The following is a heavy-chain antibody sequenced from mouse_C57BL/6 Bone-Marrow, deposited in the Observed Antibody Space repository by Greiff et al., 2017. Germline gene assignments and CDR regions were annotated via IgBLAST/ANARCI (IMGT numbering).Heavy chain of an antibody. V-gene: IGHV1-64*01. CDR3: ANDYDGVWYFDV. CDR1: GYTFTSYW. J-gene: IGHJ1*03. CDR2: IHPNSGST. D-gene: IGHD2-4*01. Sequence: QVQLQQPGAELVKPGASVKLSCTASGYTFTSYWMHWVKQRPGQGLEWIGMIHPNSGSTNYNEKFKSKATLTVDKSSSTAYMQLSSLTSEDSAVYYCANDYDGVWYFDVWGTGTTVTVSS.